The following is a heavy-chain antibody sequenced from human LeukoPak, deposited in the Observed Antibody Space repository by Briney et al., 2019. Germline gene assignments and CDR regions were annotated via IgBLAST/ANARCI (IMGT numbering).Heavy chain of an antibody. V-gene: IGHV4-39*03. Sequence: SETLSLTCSVSGGSIRSSDDYWGFVRQTPGKGLEWMGSIYYTGSSHYNPSLKSRATISVDTSKNQFSLKLSSVTAADTAVYYXXXXXSSGYYGSFDYWGQGTLVTVSS. J-gene: IGHJ4*02. CDR1: GGSIRSSDDY. CDR3: XXXXSSGYYGSFDY. D-gene: IGHD3-22*01. CDR2: IYYTGSS.